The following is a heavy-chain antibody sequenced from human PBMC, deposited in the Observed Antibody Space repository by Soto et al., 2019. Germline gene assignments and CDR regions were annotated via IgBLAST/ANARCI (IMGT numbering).Heavy chain of an antibody. CDR1: XXXXXAYA. D-gene: IGHD6-13*01. Sequence: PGGSLRLSCXXXXXXXXAYAVSWVRQAPGKGLEWVSVISGGGGSTYYADSVKGRFTISRDNSKNTLYLQMNSLRAEDTAVYYCARDRKGQQLERGYFDYWGQGTLVTVSS. CDR3: ARDRKGQQLERGYFDY. J-gene: IGHJ4*02. V-gene: IGHV3-23*01. CDR2: ISGGGGST.